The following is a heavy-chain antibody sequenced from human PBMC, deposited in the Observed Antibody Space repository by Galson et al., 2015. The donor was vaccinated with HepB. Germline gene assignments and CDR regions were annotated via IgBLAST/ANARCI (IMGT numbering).Heavy chain of an antibody. J-gene: IGHJ6*02. V-gene: IGHV1-18*04. CDR2: ISAYNGNT. Sequence: SVKVSCKASGYTFTSYGISWVRQAPGQGLEWMGWISAYNGNTNYAQKLQGRVTMTTDTSTSTAYMELRSLRTDDTAVYYCARDRYREAVAGTYYYYGMDVWGQGTTVTVSS. CDR1: GYTFTSYG. D-gene: IGHD6-19*01. CDR3: ARDRYREAVAGTYYYYGMDV.